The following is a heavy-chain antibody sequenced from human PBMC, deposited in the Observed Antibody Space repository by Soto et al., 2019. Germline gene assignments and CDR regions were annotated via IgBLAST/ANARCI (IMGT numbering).Heavy chain of an antibody. J-gene: IGHJ6*03. D-gene: IGHD3-3*01. V-gene: IGHV1-18*01. CDR3: ARAIGDILRFLEWSVRGTNDYYYYMDV. CDR1: GYTFTSYG. Sequence: GASVKVSCKASGYTFTSYGISWVRQVPGQGLEWMGWISAYNGNTNYAQKLQGRVTMTTDTSTSTAYMELRSLRSDDTAVYYCARAIGDILRFLEWSVRGTNDYYYYMDVWGKGTTVTVSS. CDR2: ISAYNGNT.